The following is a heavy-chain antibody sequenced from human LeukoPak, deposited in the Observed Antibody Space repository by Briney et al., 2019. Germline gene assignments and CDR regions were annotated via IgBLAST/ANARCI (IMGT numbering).Heavy chain of an antibody. CDR1: GFTFSSYW. CDR2: IKQDGSEK. D-gene: IGHD6-19*01. V-gene: IGHV3-7*01. Sequence: GGSLRLSCAASGFTFSSYWMSWVRQAPGKGLEWVANIKQDGSEKYYADSMKGRFTISRDNSKNTLYVEMNSLRAEDTAVYYCAKDDYSRGLNFDYGGQGTLVTVSS. CDR3: AKDDYSRGLNFDY. J-gene: IGHJ4*02.